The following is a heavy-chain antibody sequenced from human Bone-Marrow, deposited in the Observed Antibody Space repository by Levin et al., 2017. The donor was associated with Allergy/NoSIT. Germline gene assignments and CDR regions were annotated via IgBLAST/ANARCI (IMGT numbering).Heavy chain of an antibody. V-gene: IGHV3-30-3*01. CDR2: TSFNGSSQ. D-gene: IGHD1-14*01. CDR1: GFTFSKFS. J-gene: IGHJ6*04. Sequence: GESLKISCVGSGFTFSKFSMHWVRQSPGKGLEWVAVTSFNGSSQYYINSVKGRFTISRDNSKNTLYLQMNSLRPDDTAVYYCTRVRRSGVAGSYYYFMDVWGKGTAVAVSS. CDR3: TRVRRSGVAGSYYYFMDV.